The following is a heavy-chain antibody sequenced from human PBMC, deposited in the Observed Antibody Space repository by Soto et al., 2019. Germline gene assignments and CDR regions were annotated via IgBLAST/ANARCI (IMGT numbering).Heavy chain of an antibody. D-gene: IGHD6-13*01. J-gene: IGHJ6*02. Sequence: TSETLSLTCTVSGGSISSGSYYWGWIRQPPGKGLEWIGSIYYSGSTYYNPSLKSRVTISVDTSKNQFSLKLSSVTAADTAVYYCARKVSSSGTGHYYYYGMDVWGQGTTVTVSS. CDR2: IYYSGST. CDR1: GGSISSGSYY. CDR3: ARKVSSSGTGHYYYYGMDV. V-gene: IGHV4-39*01.